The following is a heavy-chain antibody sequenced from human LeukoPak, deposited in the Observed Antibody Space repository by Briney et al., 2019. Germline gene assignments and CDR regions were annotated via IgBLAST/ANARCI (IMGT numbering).Heavy chain of an antibody. D-gene: IGHD1-26*01. V-gene: IGHV1-69*04. J-gene: IGHJ4*02. CDR2: IIPILGIA. CDR3: AIDKWELLGSFGY. CDR1: GGTFSSYA. Sequence: SVKVSCKASGGTFSSYAISWVRQAPGQGLEWMGRIIPILGIANYAQKFQGRVTITADTSTSTAYMELSSLRSEDTAVYYCAIDKWELLGSFGYWGQGTLVTVSS.